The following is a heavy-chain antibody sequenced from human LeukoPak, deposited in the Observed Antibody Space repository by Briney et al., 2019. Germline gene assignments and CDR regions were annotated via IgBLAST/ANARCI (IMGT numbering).Heavy chain of an antibody. J-gene: IGHJ4*02. CDR2: ISGSGGST. CDR1: GFTFSSYG. V-gene: IGHV3-23*01. CDR3: AREGPRYSSSWYPVDY. D-gene: IGHD6-13*01. Sequence: GGSLRLSCAASGFTFSSYGMSWVRQAPGKGLEWVSGISGSGGSTYYADSVKGRFTIFRDNSKNSLYLQMNSLRAEDTAVYYCAREGPRYSSSWYPVDYWGQGTLVTVSS.